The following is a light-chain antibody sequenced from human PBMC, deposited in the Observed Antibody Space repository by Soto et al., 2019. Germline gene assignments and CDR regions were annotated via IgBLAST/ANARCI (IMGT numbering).Light chain of an antibody. V-gene: IGKV3-15*01. CDR1: QSVSSN. CDR2: GAS. CDR3: QQYNNWPRT. Sequence: EIVMTQSPATLSVSPGERATLSCRASQSVSSNLAWYQQKPGQAPGLLIYGASTRATGIPARLSGSGSGTEFTLTISSLQSQDFAVYYCQQYNNWPRTFGQGTRWISN. J-gene: IGKJ1*01.